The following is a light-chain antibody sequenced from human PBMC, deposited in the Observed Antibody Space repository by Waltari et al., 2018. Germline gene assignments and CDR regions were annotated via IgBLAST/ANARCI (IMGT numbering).Light chain of an antibody. CDR1: PIDGGDNDY. V-gene: IGLV2-14*03. CDR2: DVS. J-gene: IGLJ3*02. CDR3: SAFTRSATRV. Sequence: QSALTQPASVSGSPGQSITISCSGTPIDGGDNDYVSWYQHHPGKAPKVIIYDVSRRPSGVSNRFTGSKSGNTASLSISGLQTEDEADYYCSAFTRSATRVFGGGTKLTVL.